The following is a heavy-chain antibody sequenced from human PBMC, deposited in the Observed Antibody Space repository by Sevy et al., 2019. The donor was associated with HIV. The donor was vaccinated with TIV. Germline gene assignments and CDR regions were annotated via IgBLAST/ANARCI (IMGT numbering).Heavy chain of an antibody. CDR2: FPPGESES. J-gene: IGHJ4*02. CDR3: ARGSASYDF. V-gene: IGHV5-51*01. CDR1: GYNFTRYW. Sequence: GESLKISCKVSGYNFTRYWIGWVRQMPGKGLEWLGIFPPGESESSYSPSFQGQVTISADKTITTAYLQWSSLKASDTAMYYCARGSASYDFWGQGTLVTVSS. D-gene: IGHD3-10*01.